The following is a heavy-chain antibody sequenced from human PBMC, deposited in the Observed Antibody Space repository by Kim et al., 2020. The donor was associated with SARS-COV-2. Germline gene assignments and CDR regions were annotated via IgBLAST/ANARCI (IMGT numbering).Heavy chain of an antibody. D-gene: IGHD2-8*01. Sequence: GGSLRLSCSTSGFSFSTYAMNWVRQAPGKGLDWISYISDRGNVIYYADSVKGRFTISRDNAKNSLYLQMNSLRDEDTALYYCARGGVFDYWGQGILVTVSS. CDR1: GFSFSTYA. CDR3: ARGGVFDY. CDR2: ISDRGNVI. J-gene: IGHJ4*02. V-gene: IGHV3-48*02.